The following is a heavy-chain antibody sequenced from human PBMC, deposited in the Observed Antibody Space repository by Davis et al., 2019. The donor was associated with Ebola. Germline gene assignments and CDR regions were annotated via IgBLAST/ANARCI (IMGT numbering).Heavy chain of an antibody. CDR2: IYYSGST. CDR3: ARGIEATIKDY. J-gene: IGHJ4*02. V-gene: IGHV4-59*08. D-gene: IGHD5-12*01. CDR1: GGSISSYY. Sequence: MPSETLSLTCTVSGGSISSYYWSWIRQPPGKGLEWIGSIYYSGSTNYNPSLKSRVTISVDTSKNQFSLKLSSVTAADTAVYYCARGIEATIKDYWGQGTLVTVSS.